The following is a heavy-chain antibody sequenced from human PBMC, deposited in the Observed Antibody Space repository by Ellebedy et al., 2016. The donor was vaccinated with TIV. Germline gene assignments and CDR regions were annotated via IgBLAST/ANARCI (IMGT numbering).Heavy chain of an antibody. CDR1: GYTFNTYS. V-gene: IGHV1-18*01. J-gene: IGHJ4*02. CDR2: ISPYTGDT. D-gene: IGHD3-10*01. CDR3: TRDMVQGMVAKYLWFDY. Sequence: ASVKVSCKTSGYTFNTYSMSWVQQAPGQGLEWIGWISPYTGDTDYARKVQGRVTLTTDTSTSTVYMELRSLRSDDTAVYYCTRDMVQGMVAKYLWFDYWGQGTPVTVSS.